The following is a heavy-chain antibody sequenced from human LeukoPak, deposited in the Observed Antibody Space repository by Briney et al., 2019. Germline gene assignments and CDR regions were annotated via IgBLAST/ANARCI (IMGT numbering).Heavy chain of an antibody. CDR3: ARDVRWLNSGWGSGTYYAPYFDY. D-gene: IGHD3-10*01. Sequence: SETLSLTCTVSGGSISSYYWSWIRQPPGKGLEWIGYIYYSGSINYNPSLKSRVIISVDKSKNQFSLKLTSVTAADTAVYYCARDVRWLNSGWGSGTYYAPYFDYWGQGTLVTVSS. V-gene: IGHV4-59*01. J-gene: IGHJ4*02. CDR1: GGSISSYY. CDR2: IYYSGSI.